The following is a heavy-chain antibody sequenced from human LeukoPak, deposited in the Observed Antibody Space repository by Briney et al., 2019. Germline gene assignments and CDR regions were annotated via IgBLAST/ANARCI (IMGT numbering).Heavy chain of an antibody. CDR3: ARGGLHYYDSSGFDY. D-gene: IGHD3-22*01. J-gene: IGHJ4*02. V-gene: IGHV3-30-3*01. CDR1: GFTFSSYA. Sequence: PGRSLRLSCAASGFTFSSYAMHWVRQAPGKGLEWVAVISYDGSNKYYADSVKGRFTISRDNSKNTLYLQMNSLRAEDTAVYFCARGGLHYYDSSGFDYWGQGTLVTVSS. CDR2: ISYDGSNK.